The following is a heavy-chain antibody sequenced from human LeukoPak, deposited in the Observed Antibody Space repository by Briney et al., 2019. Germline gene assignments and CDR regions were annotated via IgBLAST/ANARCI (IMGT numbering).Heavy chain of an antibody. CDR1: GYTLTELS. CDR2: FDPEDGET. D-gene: IGHD2-2*01. J-gene: IGHJ6*03. V-gene: IGHV1-24*01. CDR3: ATDLCSSTSCRGNYYYYMDV. Sequence: ASVKVSCEVSGYTLTELSMHWVRQAPGKGLEWMGGFDPEDGETIYAQKFQGRVTMTEDTSTDTAYMELSSLRSEDTAVYYCATDLCSSTSCRGNYYYYMDVWGKGTTVTVSS.